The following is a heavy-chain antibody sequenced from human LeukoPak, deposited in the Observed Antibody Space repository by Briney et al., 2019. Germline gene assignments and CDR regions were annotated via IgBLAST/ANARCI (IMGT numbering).Heavy chain of an antibody. Sequence: PGGSLRLSCAASGFTFSSYTMNWVRQAPGRGLEWVSSISSSSSYIYYADSVKGRFNITRDNAKDSLYLQMNSLRAEDTAVYYCARRKYNWNDSGIDYWGQGTLVTVSS. J-gene: IGHJ4*02. D-gene: IGHD1-20*01. V-gene: IGHV3-21*01. CDR3: ARRKYNWNDSGIDY. CDR1: GFTFSSYT. CDR2: ISSSSSYI.